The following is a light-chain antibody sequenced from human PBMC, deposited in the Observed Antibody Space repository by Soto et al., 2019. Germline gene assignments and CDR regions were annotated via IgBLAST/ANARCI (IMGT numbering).Light chain of an antibody. CDR1: SSNIGSNY. V-gene: IGLV1-47*01. CDR3: EAWDNSMTGYV. Sequence: QSVLTQPPSASGTPGQRVTISCSGSSSNIGSNYVYWYQQVPGTAPKLLIYRNNQRPSGVPDRFSDSKSGTSASLAISGLRSEDEADYYCEAWDNSMTGYVFGTGTKVTVL. CDR2: RNN. J-gene: IGLJ1*01.